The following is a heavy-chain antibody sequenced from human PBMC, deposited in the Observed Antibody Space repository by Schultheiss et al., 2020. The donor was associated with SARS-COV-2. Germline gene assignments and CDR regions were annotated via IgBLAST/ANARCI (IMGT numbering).Heavy chain of an antibody. V-gene: IGHV1-18*04. D-gene: IGHD6-13*01. Sequence: ASVKVSCKASGYTFTGYYMHWVRQAPGQGLEWMGWISAYNGNTNYAQKLQGRVTMTRDTSTSTVYMELSSLRSEDTAVYYCARGAEQQLVKGGWFDPWGQGTLVTVSS. CDR1: GYTFTGYY. CDR2: ISAYNGNT. J-gene: IGHJ5*02. CDR3: ARGAEQQLVKGGWFDP.